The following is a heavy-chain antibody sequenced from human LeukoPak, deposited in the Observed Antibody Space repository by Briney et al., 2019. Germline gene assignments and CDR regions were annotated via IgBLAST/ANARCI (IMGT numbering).Heavy chain of an antibody. CDR3: GRRTAVAGTNWFDP. Sequence: GESLKISCKGSGYSFTSYWIGWVRQMPGKGLEWMGIIYPGDADTRYSPPFQGQLIISADKSISTAYLQWSSLKAADTAIYYCGRRTAVAGTNWFDPWGQGTLVTVSS. V-gene: IGHV5-51*01. D-gene: IGHD6-19*01. CDR2: IYPGDADT. CDR1: GYSFTSYW. J-gene: IGHJ5*02.